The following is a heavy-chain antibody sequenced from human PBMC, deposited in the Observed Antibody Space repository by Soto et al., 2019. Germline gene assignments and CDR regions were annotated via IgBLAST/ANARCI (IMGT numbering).Heavy chain of an antibody. CDR3: AGERLSNIFDY. CDR2: IYYSGST. V-gene: IGHV4-30-4*01. D-gene: IGHD3-16*01. Sequence: SETLSLTCTVSGGSISSGDYSWSWVRQPPGKGLEWIGDIYYSGSTYYNPSLKSRVTISVDTSKNQFSLKLSSVTAADTAVFYCAGERLSNIFDYWGQGTLVTVSS. CDR1: GGSISSGDYS. J-gene: IGHJ4*02.